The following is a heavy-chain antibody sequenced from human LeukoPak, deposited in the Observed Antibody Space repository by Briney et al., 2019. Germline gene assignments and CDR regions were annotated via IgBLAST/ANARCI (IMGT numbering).Heavy chain of an antibody. Sequence: PSETLSLTCTVSGGSISSGSYYWSWIRQPAGKGLEWIGRIYTSGSTNYNPSLKSRVTISVDPSKNQFSLKLSSVTAADTAVYYCARHSGSSGYLGWFDPWGQGTLVTVSS. CDR2: IYTSGST. CDR1: GGSISSGSYY. V-gene: IGHV4-61*02. J-gene: IGHJ5*02. D-gene: IGHD3-22*01. CDR3: ARHSGSSGYLGWFDP.